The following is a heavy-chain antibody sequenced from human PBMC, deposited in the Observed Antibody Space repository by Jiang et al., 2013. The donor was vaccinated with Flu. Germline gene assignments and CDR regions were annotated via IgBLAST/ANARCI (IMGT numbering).Heavy chain of an antibody. J-gene: IGHJ5*02. D-gene: IGHD3-10*01. CDR3: ARGEWFGGP. Sequence: GSEKYYVDSVKGRFTISRDNAKNSLYLQMNSLRAEDTAVYYCARGEWFGGPWGQGTLVTVSS. V-gene: IGHV3-7*03. CDR2: GSEK.